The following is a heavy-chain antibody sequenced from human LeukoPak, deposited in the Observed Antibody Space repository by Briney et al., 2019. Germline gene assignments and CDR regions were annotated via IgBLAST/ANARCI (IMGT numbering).Heavy chain of an antibody. V-gene: IGHV3-30*03. CDR3: RAATKNRGYYFDC. CDR2: ISSDGREE. J-gene: IGHJ4*02. CDR1: GFTFSIYG. D-gene: IGHD1-14*01. Sequence: GGSLRLSCAASGFTFSIYGMHWVRQAPGKGLEWVAVISSDGREEDYADSVRGRFTISRDNSRDTLYLQMSSLRPEDAAVYYCRAATKNRGYYFDCWGQGTLVTVSS.